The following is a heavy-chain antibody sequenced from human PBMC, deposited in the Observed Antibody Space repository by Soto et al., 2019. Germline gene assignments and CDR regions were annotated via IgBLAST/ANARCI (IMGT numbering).Heavy chain of an antibody. Sequence: ASVKVSCKASGYTFTSYDSNWVRQATGQGLEWMGWMNPNSGNTGYAQKFQGRVTMTRNTSISTAYMELSSLRSEDTAVYYCARGDSKQLGIHLWFGDQSTDAFDIWGQGTMVTVSS. D-gene: IGHD3-10*01. J-gene: IGHJ3*02. CDR2: MNPNSGNT. CDR3: ARGDSKQLGIHLWFGDQSTDAFDI. V-gene: IGHV1-8*01. CDR1: GYTFTSYD.